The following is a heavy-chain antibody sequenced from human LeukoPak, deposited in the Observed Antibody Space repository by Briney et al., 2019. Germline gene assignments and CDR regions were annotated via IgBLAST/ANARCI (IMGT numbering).Heavy chain of an antibody. CDR2: IYTSGST. CDR1: GGSISSGRYY. D-gene: IGHD3-10*01. V-gene: IGHV4-61*02. J-gene: IGHJ4*02. Sequence: SETLSLTCTVSGGSISSGRYYWSWIRQPAGKGLEWIGRIYTSGSTNYNPSLKSRVTISVDTSKNQFSLKLSSVTAADTAVYYCARRRLWFGELPIDYWGQGTLVTVSS. CDR3: ARRRLWFGELPIDY.